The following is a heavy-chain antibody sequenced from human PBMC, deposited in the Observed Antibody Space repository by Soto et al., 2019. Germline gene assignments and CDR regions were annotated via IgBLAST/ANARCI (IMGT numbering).Heavy chain of an antibody. V-gene: IGHV3-33*05. CDR1: GFTFSSAG. CDR2: LSFDEDYK. CDR3: AMGDHYFGD. Sequence: QVQLVESGGGVVQPGRSLRLSCGASGFTFSSAGMHWVRQAPGKGLEWVAVLSFDEDYKYYADSVKGRFTISRDISKNTLYLQMSSLRAEDTAVYYCAMGDHYFGDWGQGTLVTVSS. D-gene: IGHD2-21*01. J-gene: IGHJ4*02.